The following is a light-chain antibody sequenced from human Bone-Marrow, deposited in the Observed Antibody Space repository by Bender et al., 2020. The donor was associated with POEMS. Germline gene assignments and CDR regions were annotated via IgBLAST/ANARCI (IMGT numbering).Light chain of an antibody. J-gene: IGLJ2*01. Sequence: QSALTQPASVSGSPGQSITISCGGTSSDVGAYNYVSWYQQHPGKVPKLMIYAVTERPSGVPDRFSGSKSGNTASMTISGLQADDEADYYCCSYAGINTFVLFGGGTKLTVL. CDR1: SSDVGAYNY. V-gene: IGLV2-11*01. CDR3: CSYAGINTFVL. CDR2: AVT.